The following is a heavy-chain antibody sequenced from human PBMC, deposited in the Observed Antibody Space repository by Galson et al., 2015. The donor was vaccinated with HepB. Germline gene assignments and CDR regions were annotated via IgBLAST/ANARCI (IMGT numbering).Heavy chain of an antibody. CDR1: GGSISSYY. V-gene: IGHV4-59*01. J-gene: IGHJ3*02. CDR2: IYYSGSI. CDR3: AREYYYGSGSYVSAAFDI. D-gene: IGHD3-10*01. Sequence: LSLTCTDSGGSISSYYWSWIRQPPGKGLEWIGYIYYSGSINYNPSLKSRVTISVDTSKNQFSLKLSSVTAADTAVYYCAREYYYGSGSYVSAAFDIWGQGTMVTVSS.